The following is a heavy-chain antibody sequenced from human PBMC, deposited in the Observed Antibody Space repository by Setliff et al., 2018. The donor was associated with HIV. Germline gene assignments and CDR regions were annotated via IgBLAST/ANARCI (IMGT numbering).Heavy chain of an antibody. J-gene: IGHJ3*02. V-gene: IGHV4-39*07. CDR1: GGSISSYY. CDR2: IYYSGTT. D-gene: IGHD3-22*01. CDR3: ARGDTYYHDSSGYVKSALDCFDI. Sequence: LSLTCTVSGGSISSYYWGWIRQAPGKGLEWIGSIYYSGTTYYNLSVKSRVTISVDMSKNQFSLKLNSVTAADTAVYHCARGDTYYHDSSGYVKSALDCFDIWGQGTMVTVSS.